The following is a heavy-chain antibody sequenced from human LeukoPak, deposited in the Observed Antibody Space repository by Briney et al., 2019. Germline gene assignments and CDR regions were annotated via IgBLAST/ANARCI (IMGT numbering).Heavy chain of an antibody. J-gene: IGHJ4*02. V-gene: IGHV4-39*07. D-gene: IGHD6-6*01. CDR1: GGSISSSSYY. CDR2: IYYSGST. Sequence: PSETLSLTCTVSGGSISSSSYYWGWIRQPPGKGLEWLGTIYYSGSTYYNPSLKSRVAISVDTSKNQFSLQLSSVTAADTAVYYCARLSGQLVFDYRGQGTLVTVSS. CDR3: ARLSGQLVFDY.